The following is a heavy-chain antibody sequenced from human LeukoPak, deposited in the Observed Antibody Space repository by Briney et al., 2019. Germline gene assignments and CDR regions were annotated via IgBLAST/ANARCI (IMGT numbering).Heavy chain of an antibody. CDR2: ISSSSSYI. CDR1: GFTFSSYG. J-gene: IGHJ5*02. CDR3: AREKGYSYGSFDP. D-gene: IGHD5-18*01. V-gene: IGHV3-21*01. Sequence: GGSLRLSCAASGFTFSSYGMSWVRQAPGKGLEWVSSISSSSSYIYYADSVKGRFTISRDNAKNSLYLQMNSLRAEDTAVYYCAREKGYSYGSFDPWGQGTLVTVSS.